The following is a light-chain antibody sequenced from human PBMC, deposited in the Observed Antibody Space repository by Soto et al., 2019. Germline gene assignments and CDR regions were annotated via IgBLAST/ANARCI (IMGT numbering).Light chain of an antibody. CDR2: EGS. CDR1: SSDVVSYNL. J-gene: IGLJ1*01. CDR3: CSYAGSSTPYV. V-gene: IGLV2-23*01. Sequence: QSSLTQPASVSGSPGQSVTISCPGTSSDVVSYNLVSWYQQHPGKAPKLMIYEGSKRPSGVSNRFSGSKSGNTASLTISGLQAEDEADYYCCSYAGSSTPYVFGTGTKVTGL.